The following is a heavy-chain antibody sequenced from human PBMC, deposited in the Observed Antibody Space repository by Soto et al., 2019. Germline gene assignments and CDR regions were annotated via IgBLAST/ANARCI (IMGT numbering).Heavy chain of an antibody. CDR1: GFTFSSYE. Sequence: EVQLVESGGGLVQPGGSLRLSCAASGFTFSSYEMNWVRQAPGKGLEWVSYISSSGSTIYYADSVKGRFTISRDNAKNSLYLQMNSLRAEATAVYYCASSTIRGMDVWGQGTTVTVSS. CDR3: ASSTIRGMDV. D-gene: IGHD5-12*01. V-gene: IGHV3-48*03. CDR2: ISSSGSTI. J-gene: IGHJ6*02.